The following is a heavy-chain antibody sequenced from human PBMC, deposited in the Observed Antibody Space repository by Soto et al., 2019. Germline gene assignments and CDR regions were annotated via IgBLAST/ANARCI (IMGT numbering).Heavy chain of an antibody. CDR3: ARDPRDDFWSGKAFDI. V-gene: IGHV1-46*01. J-gene: IGHJ3*02. CDR2: INPSCGST. D-gene: IGHD3-3*01. CDR1: GYTFTSYY. Sequence: ASVNVSSKSSGYTFTSYYMHWVRQAPGQGPECMGIINPSCGSTIYAQKFQGRVTMTRDTSTSTVYMELSSLRSEDTAVYYCARDPRDDFWSGKAFDIWGQGTMVTVSS.